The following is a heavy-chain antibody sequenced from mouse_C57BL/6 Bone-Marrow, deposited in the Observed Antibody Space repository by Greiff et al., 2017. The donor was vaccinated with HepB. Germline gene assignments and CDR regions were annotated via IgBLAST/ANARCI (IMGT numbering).Heavy chain of an antibody. D-gene: IGHD2-3*01. CDR1: GYAFSSSW. CDR2: IYPGDGDT. J-gene: IGHJ2*01. Sequence: SGPELVKPGASVKISCKASGYAFSSSWMNWVKQRPGKGLEWIGRIYPGDGDTNYNGKFKGKATLTADKSSSTAYMQLSSLTSEDSAVYYCAIKTRDLFYFDYWGQGTTLTVSS. V-gene: IGHV1-82*01. CDR3: AIKTRDLFYFDY.